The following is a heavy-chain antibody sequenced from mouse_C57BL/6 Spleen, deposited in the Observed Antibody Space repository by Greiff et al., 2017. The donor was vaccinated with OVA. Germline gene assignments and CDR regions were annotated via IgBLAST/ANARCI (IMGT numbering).Heavy chain of an antibody. V-gene: IGHV1-18*01. CDR1: GYTFTDYN. Sequence: EVHLVESGPELVKPGASVKIPCKASGYTFTDYNMDWVKQSHGKSLEWIGDINPNNGGTIYNQKFKGKATLTVDKSSSTAYMELRSLTSEDTAVYYCARYGSSYGCYFDVWGTGTTVTVSS. D-gene: IGHD1-1*01. J-gene: IGHJ1*03. CDR2: INPNNGGT. CDR3: ARYGSSYGCYFDV.